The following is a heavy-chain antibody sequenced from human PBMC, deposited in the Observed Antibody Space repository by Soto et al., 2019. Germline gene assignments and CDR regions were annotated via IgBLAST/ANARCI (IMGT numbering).Heavy chain of an antibody. D-gene: IGHD2-15*01. Sequence: QVQSVEFGGGVVQPGTSLRLSCAVSGFTFSNHGMHWVRQAPGKGLEWVAFISYDGRNKDYADSLKGRFTISRDNFKDTLFLQMTTLRGDDTAVYYCARDRGWSRSHYFDSWGQGTLVTVSS. CDR3: ARDRGWSRSHYFDS. CDR2: ISYDGRNK. CDR1: GFTFSNHG. J-gene: IGHJ4*02. V-gene: IGHV3-33*01.